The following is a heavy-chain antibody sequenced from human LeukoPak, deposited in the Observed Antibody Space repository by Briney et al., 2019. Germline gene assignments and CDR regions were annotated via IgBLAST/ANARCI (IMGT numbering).Heavy chain of an antibody. J-gene: IGHJ4*02. D-gene: IGHD1-26*01. CDR1: GGSIGSGGYY. CDR2: IYHSGST. V-gene: IGHV4-30-2*01. Sequence: SETLSLTCSVSGGSIGSGGYYWSWIRQPPGKGLEWIGYIYHSGSTYYNPSLKSRVTISVDRSKNQFSLKLSSVTAADTAVYYCARELSGSYLDYWGQGTLVTVSS. CDR3: ARELSGSYLDY.